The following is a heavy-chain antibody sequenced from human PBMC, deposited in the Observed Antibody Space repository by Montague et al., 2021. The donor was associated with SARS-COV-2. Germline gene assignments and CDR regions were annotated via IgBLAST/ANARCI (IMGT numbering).Heavy chain of an antibody. V-gene: IGHV4-31*03. J-gene: IGHJ3*02. CDR3: ARAYITMIVVVSAFDI. CDR1: GGSISSGGYY. Sequence: TLSLTCTVSGGSISSGGYYWSWIRQHPGKGLEWIGYIYYSGSTYYDPSLKSRVTISVDTSKNQFSLKLSSVTAADTAVYYCARAYITMIVVVSAFDIWDQGTMVTVSS. CDR2: IYYSGST. D-gene: IGHD3-22*01.